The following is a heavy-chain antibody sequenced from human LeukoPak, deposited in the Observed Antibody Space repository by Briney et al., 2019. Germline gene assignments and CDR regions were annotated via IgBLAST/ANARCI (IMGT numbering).Heavy chain of an antibody. J-gene: IGHJ3*02. CDR1: GYTFTSYD. V-gene: IGHV1-8*01. CDR2: MNPNSANT. CDR3: ARGPRADAFDI. Sequence: ASVKVSCKASGYTFTSYDINWVRQATGQGLEWMGWMNPNSANTGYAQKFQGRVTMTRNTSISTGYMELSTLRSEDTAVYYCARGPRADAFDIWGQGTMVTVSS. D-gene: IGHD6-6*01.